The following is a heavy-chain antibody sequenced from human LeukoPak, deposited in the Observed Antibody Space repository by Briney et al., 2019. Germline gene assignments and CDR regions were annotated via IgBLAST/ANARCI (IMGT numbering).Heavy chain of an antibody. CDR3: ARQAYSSSSDRDY. CDR1: GFTFSSYS. J-gene: IGHJ4*02. V-gene: IGHV3-48*01. CDR2: ISSSSSTI. D-gene: IGHD6-13*01. Sequence: GGSLRLSCAASGFTFSSYSMNWVRQAPGKGLEWVSYISSSSSTIYYADSVKGRFTISRDNAKNSLYLQMNSLRAEDTAVYYCARQAYSSSSDRDYWGQGTLVTVSS.